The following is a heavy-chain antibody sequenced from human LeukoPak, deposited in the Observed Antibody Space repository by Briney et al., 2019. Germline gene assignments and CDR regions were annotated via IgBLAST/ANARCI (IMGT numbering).Heavy chain of an antibody. J-gene: IGHJ4*02. CDR1: GFSLSTRGGG. CDR2: IYWDDDK. Sequence: SGPTLVNPTRTLTLTCTFSGFSLSTRGGGVGWMRQPPGKALEWLALIYWDDDKRYSPSLKSRLTITKDTSKNQVVLTMTNMGPVDTATYYCAHRDSGNYYLDYWGLGTLVSVSP. CDR3: AHRDSGNYYLDY. V-gene: IGHV2-5*02. D-gene: IGHD1-26*01.